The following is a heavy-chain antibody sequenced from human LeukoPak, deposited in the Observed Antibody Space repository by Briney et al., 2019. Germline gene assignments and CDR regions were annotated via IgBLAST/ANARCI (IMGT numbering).Heavy chain of an antibody. CDR2: INWNGGST. Sequence: GGSLRLSCTASGFTFSSYGMSWVRQAPGKGLEWVSGINWNGGSTGYADSVKGRFTISRDNAKNSLYLQMNSLRAEDTALYYCARASIADSSSWYRLDYYYYYMDVWGKGTTVTVSS. J-gene: IGHJ6*03. V-gene: IGHV3-20*04. CDR3: ARASIADSSSWYRLDYYYYYMDV. D-gene: IGHD6-13*01. CDR1: GFTFSSYG.